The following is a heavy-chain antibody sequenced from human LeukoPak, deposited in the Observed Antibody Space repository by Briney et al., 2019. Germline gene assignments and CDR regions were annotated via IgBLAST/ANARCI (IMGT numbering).Heavy chain of an antibody. CDR1: GFTFSAYW. D-gene: IGHD3-16*01. V-gene: IGHV3-74*01. CDR2: INTDGSST. Sequence: PGGSLRLSCAASGFTFSAYWMHWVRQAPGKGLVWVSRINTDGSSTNYADSVKGRFTISRDDAKNSLYLQMNSLRAEDTAVYFCARDFGPRLYAFDVWGQGTMITVSS. J-gene: IGHJ3*01. CDR3: ARDFGPRLYAFDV.